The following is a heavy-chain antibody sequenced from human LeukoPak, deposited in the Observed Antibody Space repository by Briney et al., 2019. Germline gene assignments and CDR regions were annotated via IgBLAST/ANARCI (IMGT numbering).Heavy chain of an antibody. Sequence: QPGRSLRLSCAASGFTFSSYWMHWVRQAPGKGLVWVSHINSDGSITGYADSVKGRFTISRDNAKNTLYLQMNSLRAEDTAVYYCARTRDPVYGSGRCDYWGQGTLVTVSS. CDR3: ARTRDPVYGSGRCDY. V-gene: IGHV3-74*01. CDR2: INSDGSIT. D-gene: IGHD3-10*01. CDR1: GFTFSSYW. J-gene: IGHJ4*02.